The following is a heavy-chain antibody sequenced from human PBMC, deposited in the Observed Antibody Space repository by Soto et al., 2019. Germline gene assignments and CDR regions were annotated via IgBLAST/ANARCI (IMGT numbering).Heavy chain of an antibody. CDR2: ISSSSSTI. CDR3: ARDLNYGLFDY. J-gene: IGHJ4*02. CDR1: GFTFSSYS. V-gene: IGHV3-48*01. Sequence: EVQLVESGGGLVQPGGSLRLSCAASGFTFSSYSMNWVRQAPGKGLEWVSYISSSSSTIYYADSVKGRFTISRDNAKXXXXXXXXSLRAXXXXXXYCARDLNYGLFDYWGQGTLVTVSS. D-gene: IGHD4-17*01.